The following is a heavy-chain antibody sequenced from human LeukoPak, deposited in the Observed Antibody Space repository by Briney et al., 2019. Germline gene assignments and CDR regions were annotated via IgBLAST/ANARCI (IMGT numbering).Heavy chain of an antibody. Sequence: PGGSLRLSCTVSGSTISGYWMSWVRQAPGKGLEWVANIKQDGSEKYYVDSVKGRFTISRDNAKNSLYLQMNSLRAEDTAVYYCARESERNAFDIWGQGTMVTVSS. J-gene: IGHJ3*02. D-gene: IGHD1-26*01. V-gene: IGHV3-7*03. CDR1: GSTISGYW. CDR2: IKQDGSEK. CDR3: ARESERNAFDI.